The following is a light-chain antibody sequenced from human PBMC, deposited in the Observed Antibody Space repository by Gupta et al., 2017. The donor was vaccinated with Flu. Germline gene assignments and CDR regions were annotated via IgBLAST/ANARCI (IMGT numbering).Light chain of an antibody. CDR1: GYYNY. Sequence: GYYNYVSWYQQHPGKAHKLLIYEVTNRPAGVANRFSGSKSGDTASLTISGLQAEDEADYYCSSGTSSTTLVFGGGTKLTVL. V-gene: IGLV2-14*01. J-gene: IGLJ2*01. CDR3: SSGTSSTTLV. CDR2: EVT.